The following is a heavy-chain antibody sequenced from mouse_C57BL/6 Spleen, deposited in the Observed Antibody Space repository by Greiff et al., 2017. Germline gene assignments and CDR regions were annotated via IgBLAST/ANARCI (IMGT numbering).Heavy chain of an antibody. CDR3: ARLLCGNPYYFDY. D-gene: IGHD1-1*01. J-gene: IGHJ2*01. Sequence: EVQLQQSGPVLVKPGASVKMSCKASGYTFTDYYMNWVKQSHGKSLEWIGVINPYNGGTSYNQKFKGKATLTVDKSSSTAYMELNSLTSEDSAVYYCARLLCGNPYYFDYWGQGTTLTVSS. V-gene: IGHV1-19*01. CDR1: GYTFTDYY. CDR2: INPYNGGT.